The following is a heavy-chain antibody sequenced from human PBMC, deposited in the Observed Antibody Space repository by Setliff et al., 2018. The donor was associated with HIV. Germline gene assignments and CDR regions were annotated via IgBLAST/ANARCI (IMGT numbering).Heavy chain of an antibody. CDR1: GYSISSGYY. CDR3: ARLGYSGSLVGAFDI. D-gene: IGHD1-26*01. Sequence: PSETLSLTCTVSGYSISSGYYWGWSRQPPGKGLEGIGSIYHSGITYYNSSLKGRVTISVDTSKNQFSLNLTSVTAADTAVYYCARLGYSGSLVGAFDIWGQGTMVTVSS. V-gene: IGHV4-38-2*02. J-gene: IGHJ3*02. CDR2: IYHSGIT.